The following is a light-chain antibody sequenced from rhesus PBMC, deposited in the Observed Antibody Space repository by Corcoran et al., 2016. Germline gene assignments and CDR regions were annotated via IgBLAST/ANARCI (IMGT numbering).Light chain of an antibody. CDR2: DAS. V-gene: IGKV1-25*01. Sequence: DIQMTQSPSSLSASVGDTVTITCQASQGISKYLAWYKQTPGKAPKLLIYDASTLQSGVPARFSGSGSGTEFTLTISSLQPEEFATYYCQQHNSYPLTFGGGTKVELK. CDR3: QQHNSYPLT. CDR1: QGISKY. J-gene: IGKJ4*01.